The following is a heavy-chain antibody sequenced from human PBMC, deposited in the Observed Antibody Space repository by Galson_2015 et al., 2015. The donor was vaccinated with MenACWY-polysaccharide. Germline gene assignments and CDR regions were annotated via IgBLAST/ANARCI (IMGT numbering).Heavy chain of an antibody. CDR2: IVGSGANT. D-gene: IGHD6-13*01. CDR1: GFTFSSSV. J-gene: IGHJ4*02. CDR3: AKDTLHAAGTAND. Sequence: SLRLSCAASGFTFSSSVMSWVRQAPGKGLEGVAVIVGSGANTYYTDSVKGRFIISRDNSKNTVYLQMNSLRAEDTALYYCAKDTLHAAGTANDWGQGTLVTVSS. V-gene: IGHV3-23*01.